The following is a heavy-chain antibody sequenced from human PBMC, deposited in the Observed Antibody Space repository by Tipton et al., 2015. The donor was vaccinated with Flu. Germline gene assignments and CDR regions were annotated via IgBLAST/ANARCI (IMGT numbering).Heavy chain of an antibody. J-gene: IGHJ4*02. CDR1: GFSVNSYF. V-gene: IGHV3-66*01. CDR3: ASYSGYDSVVPNYFDY. CDR2: LYPSGTT. Sequence: SLRLSCDATGFSVNSYFVSWVRQAPGKGLEWVSVLYPSGTTHYADTVKGRFTISRDNSKNTIFLQMNSLRAEDAAVYYCASYSGYDSVVPNYFDYWGPGTSVTVSS. D-gene: IGHD5-12*01.